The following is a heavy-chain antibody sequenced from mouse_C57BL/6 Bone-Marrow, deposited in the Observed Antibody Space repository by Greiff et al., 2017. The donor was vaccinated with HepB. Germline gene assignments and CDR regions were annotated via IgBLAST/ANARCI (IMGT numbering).Heavy chain of an antibody. CDR1: GFTFSDYY. V-gene: IGHV5-12*01. CDR2: ISNGGGST. Sequence: EVKLVESGGGLVQPGGSLKLSCAASGFTFSDYYMYWVRQTPEKRLEWVAYISNGGGSTYYPDTVKGRFTISRDNAKNTLYLQMSRLKSEDTAMYYCARQEIYCYGSSYVDYWGQGTTLTVSS. D-gene: IGHD1-1*01. J-gene: IGHJ2*01. CDR3: ARQEIYCYGSSYVDY.